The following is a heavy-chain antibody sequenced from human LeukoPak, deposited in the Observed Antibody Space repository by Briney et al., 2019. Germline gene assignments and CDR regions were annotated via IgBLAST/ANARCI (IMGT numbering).Heavy chain of an antibody. CDR2: ISGSGGST. Sequence: GGSLRLSCAASGFTFSSYAMSWVRQAPGKGLEWVSAISGSGGSTYYADSVKGRFTISRDNSKNTLYLQMNSLRAEDTAKYYCARGGGDIPIDYWGQGTLVIVSS. CDR3: ARGGGDIPIDY. V-gene: IGHV3-23*01. D-gene: IGHD2-21*02. CDR1: GFTFSSYA. J-gene: IGHJ4*02.